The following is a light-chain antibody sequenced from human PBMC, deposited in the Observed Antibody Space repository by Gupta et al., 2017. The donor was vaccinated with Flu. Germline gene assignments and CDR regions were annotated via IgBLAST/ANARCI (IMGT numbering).Light chain of an antibody. Sequence: DIQVTQSPSSVSASVGDRVTITWRASQGISSWLSGYQQKPGKAPKLLIYAASRVQSGVPSRFSGSGYGTDFTLTISSRQPEDFANYYCQQEYSIPWAFGQGTXVEIK. CDR2: AAS. CDR1: QGISSW. J-gene: IGKJ1*01. CDR3: QQEYSIPWA. V-gene: IGKV1-12*01.